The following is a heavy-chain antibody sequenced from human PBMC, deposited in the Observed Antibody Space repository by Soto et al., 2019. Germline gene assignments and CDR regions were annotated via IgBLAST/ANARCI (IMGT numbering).Heavy chain of an antibody. D-gene: IGHD3-9*01. V-gene: IGHV3-21*01. CDR1: GFTFSSYS. Sequence: GGSLRLSCAASGFTFSSYSMNWVRQAPGKGLEWVSSVSGSSTYTFYADSVRGRFTISRDNAKNSLYLQMSSLRAEDTAVYYCARSYYDVLTGFHPYDYWGQGTLVTVSS. CDR3: ARSYYDVLTGFHPYDY. J-gene: IGHJ4*02. CDR2: VSGSSTYT.